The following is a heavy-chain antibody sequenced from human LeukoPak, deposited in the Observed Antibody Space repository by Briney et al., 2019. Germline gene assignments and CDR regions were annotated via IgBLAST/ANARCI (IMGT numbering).Heavy chain of an antibody. CDR1: GGSISSYY. CDR3: ARGKVIGAFDI. V-gene: IGHV4-59*12. J-gene: IGHJ3*02. Sequence: SETLSLTCTVSGGSISSYYWSWIRQPPGKGLEWIGYIYYSGSTNYNPPLKSRVTISVDTSKNQFSLKLSSVTAADTAVYYCARGKVIGAFDIWGQGTMVTVSS. CDR2: IYYSGST.